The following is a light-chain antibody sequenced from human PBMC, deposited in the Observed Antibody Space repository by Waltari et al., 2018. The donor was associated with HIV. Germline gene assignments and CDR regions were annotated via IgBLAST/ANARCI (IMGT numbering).Light chain of an antibody. CDR2: TND. CDR3: AAWDDSLNGM. V-gene: IGLV1-44*01. J-gene: IGLJ3*02. CDR1: SSNIGSNI. Sequence: QSVLPQPPSVSGTPGQNATISCSGSSSNIGSNIVNWYQQLPGAAPKLLIYTNDQRPSGVPDRFSGSKSGTSASLAISGLQSADEADYYCAAWDDSLNGMFGGGTKLTVL.